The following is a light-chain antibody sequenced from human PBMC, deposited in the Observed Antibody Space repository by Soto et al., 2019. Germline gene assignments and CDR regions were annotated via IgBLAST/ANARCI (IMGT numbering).Light chain of an antibody. CDR3: QQGYITPHT. Sequence: DIQMTQSPSSLSASIGDRVTITCRASQNIAFYLNWYQQKPGKAPRLLIYAATSLQSGVPPRFSGGGSEADSTLTVSSLQPEDFATYYCQQGYITPHTFGQGTKVEIK. CDR2: AAT. CDR1: QNIAFY. J-gene: IGKJ1*01. V-gene: IGKV1-39*01.